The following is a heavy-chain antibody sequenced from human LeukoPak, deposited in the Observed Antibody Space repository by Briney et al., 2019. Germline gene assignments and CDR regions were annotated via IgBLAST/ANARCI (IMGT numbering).Heavy chain of an antibody. J-gene: IGHJ6*02. CDR1: GGSISSGGYY. V-gene: IGHV4-31*03. D-gene: IGHD4-17*01. Sequence: SETLSLTCTVSGGSISSGGYYWSWIRQHPGKGLEWIGYIYYSGSTYYNPSLKSRVTISVDTSKNQFSLKLSSVTAADTAVYYCARSGGDYPAYLCIDVWGQGTTVTVSS. CDR2: IYYSGST. CDR3: ARSGGDYPAYLCIDV.